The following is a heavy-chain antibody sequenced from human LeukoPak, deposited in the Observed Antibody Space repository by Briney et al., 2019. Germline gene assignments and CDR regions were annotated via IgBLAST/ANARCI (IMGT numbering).Heavy chain of an antibody. J-gene: IGHJ5*02. CDR1: GGSLSSGGYY. CDR2: IYYSGST. D-gene: IGHD2-2*01. CDR3: ARGGCSSTSCYPRFNWFDP. V-gene: IGHV4-31*03. Sequence: SETLSLTCTVSGGSLSSGGYYWCWLRQHPGRGLEWLGYIYYSGSTYYNPSLKSRVTISVGTSKNQFSLKLSSVTAAGTAVYYCARGGCSSTSCYPRFNWFDPWGQGTLVTVSS.